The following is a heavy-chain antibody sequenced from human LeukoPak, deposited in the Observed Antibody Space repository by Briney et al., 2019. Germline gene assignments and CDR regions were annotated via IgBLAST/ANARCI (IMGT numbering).Heavy chain of an antibody. CDR3: ARDPLDI. V-gene: IGHV3-21*01. Sequence: GGSLRLSCAAPGFSFSSYNMNWVRQAPGKGLEWVSSIISTSTYIYYADSVKGRFTISRDNARNLLYLQMNSLRAEDTAVYYCARDPLDIWGQGTMVTVSS. CDR1: GFSFSSYN. J-gene: IGHJ3*02. CDR2: IISTSTYI.